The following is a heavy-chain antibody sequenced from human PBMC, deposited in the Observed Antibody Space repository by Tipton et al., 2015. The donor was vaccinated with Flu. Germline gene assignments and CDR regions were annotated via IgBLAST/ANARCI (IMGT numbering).Heavy chain of an antibody. J-gene: IGHJ4*02. CDR1: GGSISGYY. CDR2: IYYSGST. Sequence: TLSLTCTVSGGSISGYYWSWIRQPPGKGLEWIAYIYYSGSTNYNPSLKSRVTISVDMSKNQFSLKLNSVTAADTAVYYCARSPGYSFDYWGQGTLVTVSS. CDR3: ARSPGYSFDY. V-gene: IGHV4-59*01.